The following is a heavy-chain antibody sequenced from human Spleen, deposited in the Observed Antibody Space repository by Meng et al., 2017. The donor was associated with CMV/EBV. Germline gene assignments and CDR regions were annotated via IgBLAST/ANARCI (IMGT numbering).Heavy chain of an antibody. CDR2: IYYSGST. CDR1: GGSFSSGDYY. V-gene: IGHV4-30-4*08. CDR3: ARVAYSNWFDP. J-gene: IGHJ5*02. D-gene: IGHD4-11*01. Sequence: QLQTVEPGPVLVKPSQTLSLTCTVSGGSFSSGDYYWSWIRPPPGKGLEWIGYIYYSGSTYYNPSLKSRVTISVDTSKNQFSLKLSSVTAADTAVYYCARVAYSNWFDPWGQGTLVTVSS.